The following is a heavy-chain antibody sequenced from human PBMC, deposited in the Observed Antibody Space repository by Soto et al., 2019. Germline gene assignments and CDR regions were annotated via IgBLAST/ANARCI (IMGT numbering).Heavy chain of an antibody. D-gene: IGHD6-19*01. CDR3: ARAPAVGGTDDY. V-gene: IGHV3-11*05. Sequence: QVQLVESGGGLVKPGGSLRLSCAASGFTFSDYYMSWIRQAPGKGLEWLSYISTSSSHTDYADSVKGRFTISRDNAKNSVYLLMNSLRGEDTAVYYCARAPAVGGTDDYWGQGTLVTVSS. J-gene: IGHJ4*02. CDR2: ISTSSSHT. CDR1: GFTFSDYY.